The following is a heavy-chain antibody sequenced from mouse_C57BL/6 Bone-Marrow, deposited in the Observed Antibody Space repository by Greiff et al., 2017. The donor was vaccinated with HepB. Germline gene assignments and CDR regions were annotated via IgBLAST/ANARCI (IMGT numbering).Heavy chain of an antibody. V-gene: IGHV5-6*02. D-gene: IGHD2-4*01. CDR3: ARRYYDYLYYYAMDY. J-gene: IGHJ4*01. CDR2: ISSGGSYT. Sequence: EVKVVESGGDLVKPGGSLKLSCAASGFTFSSYGMSWVRQTPDKRLEWVVTISSGGSYTYYPDSVKGRFTISRDNAKNTRYLQMSSLKSEDTAMYYCARRYYDYLYYYAMDYWGQGTSVTVSS. CDR1: GFTFSSYG.